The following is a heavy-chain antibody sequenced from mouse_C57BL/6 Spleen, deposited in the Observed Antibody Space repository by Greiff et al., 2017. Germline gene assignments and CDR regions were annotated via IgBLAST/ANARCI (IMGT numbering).Heavy chain of an antibody. CDR1: GYTFTSSG. Sequence: FHLQQPGTELLKPGASVKLSCRASGYTFTSSGIPGVKQRPGQGLGWMGNINPSNGGTNYNEKFKSKATLTVDKSSSTAYMQLSSLTSEDSAVYYCAREPYYYGSSFYYFDYWGQGTTLTVSS. J-gene: IGHJ2*01. CDR3: AREPYYYGSSFYYFDY. D-gene: IGHD1-1*01. V-gene: IGHV1-53*01. CDR2: INPSNGGT.